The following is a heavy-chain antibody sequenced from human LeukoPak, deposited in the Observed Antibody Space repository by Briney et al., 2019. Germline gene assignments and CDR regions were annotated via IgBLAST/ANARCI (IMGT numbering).Heavy chain of an antibody. D-gene: IGHD3-10*01. CDR3: AKVAKYYYGSETYFFFEN. V-gene: IGHV4-4*07. Sequence: SETLSLTCTVSGNSFGDYYWSWIRQPAGKGLEWIGHIYATGTTNYNPSLKSRVTMSIDTSKNQFSLNLRSVTAADTAVYFCAKVAKYYYGSETYFFFENWGQGTLVTVSS. CDR2: IYATGTT. J-gene: IGHJ4*02. CDR1: GNSFGDYY.